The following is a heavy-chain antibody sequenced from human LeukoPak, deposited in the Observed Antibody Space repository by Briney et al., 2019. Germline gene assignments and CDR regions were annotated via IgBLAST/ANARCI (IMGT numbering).Heavy chain of an antibody. CDR2: INPSGGST. Sequence: ASVKVSCKASGYTFTSYAMNWVRQAPGQGLEWMGIINPSGGSTSYAQKFQGRVTMTRDMSTSTVYMELSSLTSEDTTVYYCARDNWNDVSGAFDIWGQGTMVTVSS. J-gene: IGHJ3*02. D-gene: IGHD1-20*01. CDR1: GYTFTSYA. CDR3: ARDNWNDVSGAFDI. V-gene: IGHV1-46*01.